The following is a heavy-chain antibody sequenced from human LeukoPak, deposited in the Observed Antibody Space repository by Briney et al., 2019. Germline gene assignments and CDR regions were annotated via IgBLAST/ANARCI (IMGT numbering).Heavy chain of an antibody. V-gene: IGHV3-74*01. J-gene: IGHJ3*01. Sequence: PGGSLRLSCVGSGFSFSDYVMTWVRQTPGKGLVWVSRLSSDGTNTNYADSVKGRFTISRDNAKNTLYLQMSSLRVEDTAIYYCVKSLSGAFDLWGQGTMVTVSS. CDR1: GFSFSDYV. CDR2: LSSDGTNT. CDR3: VKSLSGAFDL. D-gene: IGHD1-26*01.